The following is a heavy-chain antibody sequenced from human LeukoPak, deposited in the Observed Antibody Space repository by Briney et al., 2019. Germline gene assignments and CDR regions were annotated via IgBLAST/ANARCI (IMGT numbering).Heavy chain of an antibody. D-gene: IGHD5-12*01. CDR1: GYTLTELS. Sequence: ASVKVSCKVSGYTLTELSIHWMRQAPGRGLEWMGGFDPEHGETIYAQMIQGRVTMTEDTSADTAYIELTSLTSEDTAVYYCATRSPHSGYDSFDYCGQGALVTVSS. CDR3: ATRSPHSGYDSFDY. V-gene: IGHV1-24*01. J-gene: IGHJ4*02. CDR2: FDPEHGET.